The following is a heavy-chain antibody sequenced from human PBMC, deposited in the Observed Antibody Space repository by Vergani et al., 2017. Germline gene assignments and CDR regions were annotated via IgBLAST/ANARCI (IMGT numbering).Heavy chain of an antibody. V-gene: IGHV4-34*01. CDR2: IYYSGST. J-gene: IGHJ4*02. Sequence: QLQLQQWGAGLLKPSETLSLTCAVYGGSFSGYYWSWIRQHPGKGLEWIGYIYYSGSTYYNPSLKSRVTISVDTSKNQFSLKLSSVTAADTAVYYCAARPYSSGWHGRYFDYWGQGTLVTVSS. D-gene: IGHD6-19*01. CDR3: AARPYSSGWHGRYFDY. CDR1: GGSFSGYY.